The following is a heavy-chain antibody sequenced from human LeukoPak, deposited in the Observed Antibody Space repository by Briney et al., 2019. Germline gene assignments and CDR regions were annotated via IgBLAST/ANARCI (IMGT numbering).Heavy chain of an antibody. Sequence: GASVKVSCKASGYTFTSYGISWVRQASGQGLEWMGWISAYNGNTNYAQKLQGRVTMTTDTSTSTAYTELRSLRSDDTAAYYCARDSAFYYGGRYGMDVWGQGTTVTVSS. CDR1: GYTFTSYG. V-gene: IGHV1-18*01. J-gene: IGHJ6*02. CDR2: ISAYNGNT. CDR3: ARDSAFYYGGRYGMDV. D-gene: IGHD4-23*01.